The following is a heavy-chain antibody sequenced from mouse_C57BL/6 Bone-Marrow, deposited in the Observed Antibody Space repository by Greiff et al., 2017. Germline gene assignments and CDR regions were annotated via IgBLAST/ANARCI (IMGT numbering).Heavy chain of an antibody. CDR2: ISYSGST. D-gene: IGHD2-1*01. Sequence: EVKLMESGPGLAKPSQTLSLTCSVTGYSITSDYWNWIRKFPGNKLEYMGYISYSGSTYYNPSLKSRISITRDTSKNQYYLQLNSVTTEDTATYYCARYSYGNYWYFDVWGTGTTVTVSS. CDR1: GYSITSDY. V-gene: IGHV3-8*01. J-gene: IGHJ1*03. CDR3: ARYSYGNYWYFDV.